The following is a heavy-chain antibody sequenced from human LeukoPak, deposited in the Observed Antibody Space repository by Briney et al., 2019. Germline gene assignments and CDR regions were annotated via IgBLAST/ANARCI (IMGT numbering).Heavy chain of an antibody. CDR3: ASALQYQLLSPMDV. CDR1: GFTFSSYS. D-gene: IGHD2-2*01. V-gene: IGHV3-21*01. CDR2: ISSSSSYI. J-gene: IGHJ6*02. Sequence: PGGSLRLSCAASGFTFSSYSMNWVRQAPGKGLEWVSSISSSSSYIYYADSVKGRFTISRDNAKNSLYLQMNGLRAEDTAVYYCASALQYQLLSPMDVWGQGTTVTVSS.